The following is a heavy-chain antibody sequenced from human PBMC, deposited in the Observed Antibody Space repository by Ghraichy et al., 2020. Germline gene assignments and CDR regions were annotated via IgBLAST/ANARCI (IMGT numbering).Heavy chain of an antibody. CDR3: ARDPPQGAGPVAFDI. J-gene: IGHJ3*02. D-gene: IGHD6-19*01. V-gene: IGHV3-66*02. CDR1: GFTVSSNY. Sequence: GGSLRLSCAASGFTVSSNYMSWVRQAPGKGLEWVSVIYSGGSTYYADSVKGRFTISRDNSKNTLYLQMNSLRAEDTAVYYCARDPPQGAGPVAFDIWGQGTMVTVSS. CDR2: IYSGGST.